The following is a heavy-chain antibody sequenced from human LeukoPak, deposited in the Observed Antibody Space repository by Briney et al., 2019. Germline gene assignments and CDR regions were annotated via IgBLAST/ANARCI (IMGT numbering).Heavy chain of an antibody. D-gene: IGHD2-2*01. CDR3: ARSIVVVPAAMGDYYYYYMDV. V-gene: IGHV4-34*01. CDR2: INHSGST. J-gene: IGHJ6*03. CDR1: GGSFSGYY. Sequence: SETLSLTCAVYGGSFSGYYWSWIRHPPGKGLEWIGEINHSGSTNYNPSLKSRVTISVDTSKNQFSLKLSSVTAADTAVYYCARSIVVVPAAMGDYYYYYMDVWGKGATVTVSS.